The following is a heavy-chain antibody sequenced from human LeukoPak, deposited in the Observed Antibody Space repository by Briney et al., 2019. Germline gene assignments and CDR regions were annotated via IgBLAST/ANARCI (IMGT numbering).Heavy chain of an antibody. CDR1: GGSISSYY. D-gene: IGHD1-26*01. CDR3: ARETTSMVGASLPLYNWFDP. J-gene: IGHJ5*02. V-gene: IGHV4-59*01. CDR2: IYYSGST. Sequence: SETLSLTCTVSGGSISSYYWSWIRQPPGKGLEGMGYIYYSGSTNYNPPLKSRVTISVDTPKNQFSLKLSSVTAADTAVYYCARETTSMVGASLPLYNWFDPWGQGTLVTVSS.